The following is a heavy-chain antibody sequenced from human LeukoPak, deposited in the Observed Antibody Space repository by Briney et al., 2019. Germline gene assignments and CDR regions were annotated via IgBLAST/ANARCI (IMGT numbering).Heavy chain of an antibody. V-gene: IGHV3-30*14. CDR3: AREYSDNSGYYYGLDT. CDR1: GFTFSDYA. J-gene: IGHJ4*02. CDR2: ISYPRSYQ. Sequence: PGGSLRLSCAVSGFTFSDYAMYWVRQAPGKGLEWVALISYPRSYQYYIDSVKGRFTSSRDDSKNTFYLQMNSLRAEDTALYYCAREYSDNSGYYYGLDTWGPGTLVTVAS. D-gene: IGHD3-22*01.